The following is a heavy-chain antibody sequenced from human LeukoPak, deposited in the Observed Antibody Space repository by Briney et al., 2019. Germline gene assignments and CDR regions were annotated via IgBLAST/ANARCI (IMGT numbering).Heavy chain of an antibody. Sequence: GGSLRLSCAASGFTFTTYAMSWVRQAPGKGLEWVSVISGSGGNTDYADSVKGRFTISRDNSKNTLYLQMNSLRAEDTAVYYCAKRAAPLYYFGYWGQGTLVTVSS. J-gene: IGHJ4*02. CDR1: GFTFTTYA. CDR3: AKRAAPLYYFGY. D-gene: IGHD6-6*01. CDR2: ISGSGGNT. V-gene: IGHV3-23*01.